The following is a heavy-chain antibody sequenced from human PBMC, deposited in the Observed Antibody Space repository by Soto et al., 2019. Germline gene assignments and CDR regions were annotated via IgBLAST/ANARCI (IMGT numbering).Heavy chain of an antibody. J-gene: IGHJ4*02. Sequence: SETLSLTCAVSGYSISSSNWWGWIRQPPGKGLEWIGYIYYSGTTYYNPSLKSRVTMSVDTSKNQFSLKLTSVTAVDTAVYYWARREIQGPIDCWGQGTLVTVLL. V-gene: IGHV4-28*01. CDR3: ARREIQGPIDC. CDR1: GYSISSSNW. CDR2: IYYSGTT. D-gene: IGHD1-26*01.